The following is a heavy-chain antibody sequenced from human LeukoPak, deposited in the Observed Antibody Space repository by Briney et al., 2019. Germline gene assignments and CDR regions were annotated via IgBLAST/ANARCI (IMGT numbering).Heavy chain of an antibody. V-gene: IGHV3-7*01. CDR1: GFTFSDYY. J-gene: IGHJ6*03. CDR3: ARASGSHYYYYYYMDV. Sequence: GGSLRLSCAASGFTFSDYYMSWIRQAPGKGLEWVANIKQDGSEKYYVDSVKGRFTISRDNAKNSLYLQMNSLRAEDTAVYYCARASGSHYYYYYYMDVWGKGTTVTVSS. CDR2: IKQDGSEK. D-gene: IGHD3-3*01.